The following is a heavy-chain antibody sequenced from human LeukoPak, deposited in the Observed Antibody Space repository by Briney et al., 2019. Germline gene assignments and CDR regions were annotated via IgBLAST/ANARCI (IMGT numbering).Heavy chain of an antibody. CDR2: IYYRGST. CDR1: GGSISPYY. D-gene: IGHD3-10*01. CDR3: AREYGSGSGVIDY. Sequence: SETLSLTCTVSGGSISPYYWSWIRQPPGKGLEWIGYIYYRGSTNYNPSLKSRVTISVDTSKNQFSLKLSSVTAADTAVYYCAREYGSGSGVIDYWGQGTLVTVSS. J-gene: IGHJ4*02. V-gene: IGHV4-59*01.